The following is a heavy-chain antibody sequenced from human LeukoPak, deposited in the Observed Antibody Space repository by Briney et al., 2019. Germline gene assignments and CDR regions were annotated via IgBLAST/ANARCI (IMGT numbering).Heavy chain of an antibody. CDR3: AREQYYYGSGRYYNGIDY. V-gene: IGHV3-21*01. D-gene: IGHD3-10*01. CDR2: ISSSSNYI. Sequence: GGSLRLSCAASGFTFSTYNMNWVRQAPGKGLEWVSSISSSSNYIYYADSVKGRFTISRDNAKNSLYLQMNSLRAEDTAVYYCAREQYYYGSGRYYNGIDYWGQGTLVTVSS. J-gene: IGHJ4*02. CDR1: GFTFSTYN.